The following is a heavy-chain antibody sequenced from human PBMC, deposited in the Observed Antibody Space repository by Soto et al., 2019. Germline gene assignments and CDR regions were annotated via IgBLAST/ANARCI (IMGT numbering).Heavy chain of an antibody. J-gene: IGHJ3*02. Sequence: ASVKVSCKASGYTFTGYYMHWVRQAPGQGLEWMGWINPNSGGTNYAQKFQGWVTMTRDTSISTAYMELSRLRSDDTAVYYCARGDTAMVTSDAFEIWSQGTMVTVSS. V-gene: IGHV1-2*04. D-gene: IGHD5-18*01. CDR3: ARGDTAMVTSDAFEI. CDR1: GYTFTGYY. CDR2: INPNSGGT.